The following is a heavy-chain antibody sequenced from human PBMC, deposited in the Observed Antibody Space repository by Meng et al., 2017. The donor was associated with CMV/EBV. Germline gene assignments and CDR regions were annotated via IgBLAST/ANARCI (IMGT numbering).Heavy chain of an antibody. CDR1: GGSISSYY. CDR3: AGSRPGGGACDY. D-gene: IGHD3-16*01. J-gene: IGHJ4*02. V-gene: IGHV4-4*07. CDR2: IQVIGHT. Sequence: VERQESGPGLVKPSETLSLTCPVFGGSISSYYWNWVRQPAGQGLEWIGLIQVIGHTVYNPSLKSRVTVSLDASKSQFSLTLNSVTAADTATYYCAGSRPGGGACDYWGQGSLVTVSS.